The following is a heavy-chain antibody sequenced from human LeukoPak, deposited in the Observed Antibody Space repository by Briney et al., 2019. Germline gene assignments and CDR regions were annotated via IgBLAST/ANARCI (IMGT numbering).Heavy chain of an antibody. J-gene: IGHJ4*02. CDR1: GGSISNYY. CDR3: ARFEKFYDSGAHYLDY. CDR2: IYYSGKT. Sequence: SESLSLTCTVSGGSISNYYWSCIWPRPGKGREWVGYIYYSGKTNYNPSLKSRVTMSVETSKNQFSLKLNSVTAADTAVYYCARFEKFYDSGAHYLDYWGQGALVTVSS. V-gene: IGHV4-59*12. D-gene: IGHD3-22*01.